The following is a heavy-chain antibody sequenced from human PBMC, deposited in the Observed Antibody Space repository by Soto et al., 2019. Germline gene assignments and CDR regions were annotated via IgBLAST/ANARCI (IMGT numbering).Heavy chain of an antibody. J-gene: IGHJ3*02. CDR2: IYWDDDK. Sequence: QITLKESGPTLVKPTQTLTLTCTFSGFSLSISGVGVGWIRQSPGNALEWLALIYWDDDKRYSPSLKSRLTITEDTSKNQVVLTMTNMDPVDTATYYCAHIQDYAYAFDIWGKGTMVTVSS. D-gene: IGHD4-17*01. CDR3: AHIQDYAYAFDI. V-gene: IGHV2-5*02. CDR1: GFSLSISGVG.